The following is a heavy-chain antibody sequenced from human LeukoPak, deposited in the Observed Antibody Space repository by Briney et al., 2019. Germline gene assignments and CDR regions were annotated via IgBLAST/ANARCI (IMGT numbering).Heavy chain of an antibody. Sequence: GGSLRLSCAASGFTFSSYGMHWVRQAPGKGLEWVAFTRYDGNNKYYADSVKGRFTISRDNSKNTLFLQMNSLRGEDTAVYYCERDKASITIFGVPSNWFDPWGQGTLVTVSS. V-gene: IGHV3-30*02. J-gene: IGHJ5*02. CDR1: GFTFSSYG. CDR2: TRYDGNNK. D-gene: IGHD3-3*01. CDR3: ERDKASITIFGVPSNWFDP.